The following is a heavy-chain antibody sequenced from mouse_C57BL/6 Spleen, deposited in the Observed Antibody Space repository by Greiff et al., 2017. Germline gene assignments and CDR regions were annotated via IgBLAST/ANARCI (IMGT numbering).Heavy chain of an antibody. V-gene: IGHV1-82*01. D-gene: IGHD2-2*01. CDR2: IYPGDGDT. Sequence: VQLQQSGPELVKPGASVKISCKASGYAFSSSRMNWVKQRPGKGLEWIGRIYPGDGDTNYNGKFKGKATLTADKSSSTAYMHLSSLTSEDSAVYFCARRRGYGSSMDYWGQGTSVTVFS. CDR1: GYAFSSSR. CDR3: ARRRGYGSSMDY. J-gene: IGHJ4*01.